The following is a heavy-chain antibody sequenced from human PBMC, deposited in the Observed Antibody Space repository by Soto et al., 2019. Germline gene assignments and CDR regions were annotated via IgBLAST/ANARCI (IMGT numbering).Heavy chain of an antibody. CDR3: ARDGITLAGSFDY. CDR2: ISAYNGNR. Sequence: QVQLVQSGAEVKKPGASVKVSCKASGYTFFNYGISWVRQAPGQGLEWMGWISAYNGNRNYAGKFQGRATMTTETSTSTPYMELRSLRSDDTAVYYCARDGITLAGSFDYWGQGTLVTVSS. CDR1: GYTFFNYG. J-gene: IGHJ4*02. D-gene: IGHD6-19*01. V-gene: IGHV1-18*01.